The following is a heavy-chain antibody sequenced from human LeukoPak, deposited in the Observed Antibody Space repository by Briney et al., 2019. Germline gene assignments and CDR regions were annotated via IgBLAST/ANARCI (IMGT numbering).Heavy chain of an antibody. CDR2: INHSGST. CDR3: ATSGGTLGPTNYFAY. V-gene: IGHV4-34*01. J-gene: IGHJ4*02. CDR1: GESFSGYY. D-gene: IGHD3-16*01. Sequence: PSETLSLTCAVYGESFSGYYWSWIRQPPGKGLEWIGEINHSGSTNYNPSLKSQVTISVDTSKNQFSLKLSSVTAADTAVYYCATSGGTLGPTNYFAYWGQGTLVTVSS.